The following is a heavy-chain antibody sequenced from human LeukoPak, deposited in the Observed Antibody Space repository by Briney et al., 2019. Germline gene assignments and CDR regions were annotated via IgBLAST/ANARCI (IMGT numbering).Heavy chain of an antibody. J-gene: IGHJ4*02. CDR3: SSGAVAAYFDH. CDR1: GFSLTNAW. D-gene: IGHD6-19*01. Sequence: GGSLRLSCAASGFSLTNAWMSWVRQAPGKGLEWVGRIKSRTDGGTADYAAPVKGRFTISRDDSKNTLYLQMNSLKTEDTAVYYCSSGAVAAYFDHWGLGTLVTVSS. V-gene: IGHV3-15*01. CDR2: IKSRTDGGTA.